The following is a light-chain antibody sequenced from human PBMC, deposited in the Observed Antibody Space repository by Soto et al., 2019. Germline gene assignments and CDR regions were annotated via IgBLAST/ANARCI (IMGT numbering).Light chain of an antibody. CDR2: DAS. CDR1: QSVGSY. V-gene: IGKV3-11*01. J-gene: IGKJ2*02. Sequence: EIVLTQSPATLSLSPGERATLACRASQSVGSYLAWYQHKPGQAPRLLIHDASNRATGIPARFSGSGSGTDFTRPISSLEPEASPVYYCQQHRNWPSRTYGPGTKLEIK. CDR3: QQHRNWPSRT.